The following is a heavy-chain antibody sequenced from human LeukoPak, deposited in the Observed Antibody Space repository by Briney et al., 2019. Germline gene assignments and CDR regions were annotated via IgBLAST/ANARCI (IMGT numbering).Heavy chain of an antibody. D-gene: IGHD2-8*01. V-gene: IGHV3-30*03. Sequence: GGSLRLSCAASGFTFSSYGMHWVRQAPGKGLEWVAVISYDGSNKYYADSVKGRFTISRDNSKNTLYLQMNSLRAEDTAVYYCARDVYYNWFDPWGQGTLVTVSS. CDR1: GFTFSSYG. CDR2: ISYDGSNK. CDR3: ARDVYYNWFDP. J-gene: IGHJ5*02.